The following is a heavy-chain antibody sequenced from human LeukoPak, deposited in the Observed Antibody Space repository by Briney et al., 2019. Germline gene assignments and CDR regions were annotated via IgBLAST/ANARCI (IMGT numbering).Heavy chain of an antibody. J-gene: IGHJ4*02. D-gene: IGHD2-2*01. Sequence: GRFTISRDNAKNSLYLQMNSLRAEDTAVYYCARRYHIDYWGQGTLVTVSS. V-gene: IGHV3-7*04. CDR3: ARRYHIDY.